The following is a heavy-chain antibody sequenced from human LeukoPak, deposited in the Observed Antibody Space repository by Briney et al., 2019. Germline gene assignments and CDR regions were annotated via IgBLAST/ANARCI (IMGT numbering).Heavy chain of an antibody. J-gene: IGHJ4*02. Sequence: GGSLRLSCAASGFTFSIYAMSWVRQAPGKGLEWVSAISNGGTSTYYADSVKGRFTISRDNSKNTLYLQMNSLRAEDTAVYYCAEGGPYADFDYWGQGILVSVSS. D-gene: IGHD2-2*01. V-gene: IGHV3-23*01. CDR2: ISNGGTST. CDR3: AEGGPYADFDY. CDR1: GFTFSIYA.